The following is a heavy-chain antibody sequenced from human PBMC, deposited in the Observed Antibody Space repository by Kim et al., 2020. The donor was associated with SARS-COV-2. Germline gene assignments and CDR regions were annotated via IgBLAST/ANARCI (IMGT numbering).Heavy chain of an antibody. Sequence: RVTISVDTSKNQFSLKLSSVAAADTAVYYCARVFGVRVDYGDPYGGFDPWGQGTLVTVSS. CDR3: ARVFGVRVDYGDPYGGFDP. V-gene: IGHV4-39*07. J-gene: IGHJ5*02. D-gene: IGHD4-17*01.